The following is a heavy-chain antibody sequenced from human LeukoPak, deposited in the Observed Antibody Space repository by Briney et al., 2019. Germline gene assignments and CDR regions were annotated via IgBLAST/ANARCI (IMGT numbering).Heavy chain of an antibody. CDR2: ISGSGGST. V-gene: IGHV3-23*01. CDR1: GFTFSSYA. D-gene: IGHD5-12*01. CDR3: ARSMVATTDFDY. J-gene: IGHJ4*02. Sequence: GGSLRHSCTASGFTFSSYAMSWVRQAPGKGLEWVSAISGSGGSTYYADSVKGRFTISRDNSKNTLYLQMNSLRAEDTAVYYCARSMVATTDFDYWGQGTLVTVSS.